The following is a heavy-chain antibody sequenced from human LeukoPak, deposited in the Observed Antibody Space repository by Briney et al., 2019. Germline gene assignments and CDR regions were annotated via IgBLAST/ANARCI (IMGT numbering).Heavy chain of an antibody. D-gene: IGHD1-14*01. V-gene: IGHV4-59*08. J-gene: IGHJ4*03. CDR3: ARHWEPASGEDDYFDY. CDR1: GGSISSYY. Sequence: PSETLSLTCTVSGGSISSYYWSWIRQPPGKGLEWIGYIYYSGSTNYNPSLKSRVTISVDTSKNQFSLKLSSVTAADTAVYYCARHWEPASGEDDYFDYWGQGTTVTVSS. CDR2: IYYSGST.